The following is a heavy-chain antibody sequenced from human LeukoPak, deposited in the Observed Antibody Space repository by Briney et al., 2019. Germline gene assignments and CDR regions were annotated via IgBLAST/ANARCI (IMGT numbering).Heavy chain of an antibody. V-gene: IGHV3-23*01. CDR2: ISGSGGST. J-gene: IGHJ4*02. D-gene: IGHD2-21*02. Sequence: GGSLRLSCAASGFTFSSYAMSWVRQAPGKGLEWVSAISGSGGSTYYADSVKGRFTIPRDNPKNTLYLQMNSLRAEDTAVYYCAKDRLAYCGGDCSTYFDYWGQGTLVTVSS. CDR3: AKDRLAYCGGDCSTYFDY. CDR1: GFTFSSYA.